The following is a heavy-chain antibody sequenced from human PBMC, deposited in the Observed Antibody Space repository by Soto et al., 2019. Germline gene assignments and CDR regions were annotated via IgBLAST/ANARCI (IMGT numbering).Heavy chain of an antibody. J-gene: IGHJ6*02. CDR2: INSDGSST. V-gene: IGHV3-74*01. D-gene: IGHD2-2*01. CDR1: GFTFSSYW. CDR3: AGVVVPAARVAYYYYYGMDV. Sequence: GSLRLSCAASGFTFSSYWMHWVRQAPGKGLVWVSRINSDGSSTSYADSVKGRFTISRDNAKNTLYLQMNSLRAEDTAVYYCAGVVVPAARVAYYYYYGMDVWGQGTTVTVSS.